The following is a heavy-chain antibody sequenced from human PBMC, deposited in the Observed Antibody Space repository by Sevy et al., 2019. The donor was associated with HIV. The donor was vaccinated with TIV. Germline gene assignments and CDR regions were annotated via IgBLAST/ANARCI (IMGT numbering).Heavy chain of an antibody. V-gene: IGHV3-23*01. CDR1: GFTFSNYA. J-gene: IGHJ4*02. CDR2: ISVSGDFT. Sequence: GGSLRLSCADSGFTFSNYAMAWVRQAPGKGLEWVSAISVSGDFTYYADSMRVRFTVSRDKSKKKLFLQMNSLRAEDTAEYYCAIKITMIRGDQGPFDYWGQGTLVTVSS. CDR3: AIKITMIRGDQGPFDY. D-gene: IGHD3-10*01.